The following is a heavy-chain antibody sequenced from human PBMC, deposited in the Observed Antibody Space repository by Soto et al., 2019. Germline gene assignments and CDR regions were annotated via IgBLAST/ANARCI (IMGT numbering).Heavy chain of an antibody. J-gene: IGHJ4*02. V-gene: IGHV3-30*03. CDR1: GFTFSDYG. CDR2: ISYDGSDK. CDR3: ATMERLFDY. Sequence: ESGGGVVQPGRSLRLSCAASGFTFSDYGMHWVRQAPGTGLEWVAVISYDGSDKYYADSVKGRFTISRDNSKNRLYLQMSRLRAEGTAVYYCATMERLFDYWGQGTLVTVSS. D-gene: IGHD3-3*01.